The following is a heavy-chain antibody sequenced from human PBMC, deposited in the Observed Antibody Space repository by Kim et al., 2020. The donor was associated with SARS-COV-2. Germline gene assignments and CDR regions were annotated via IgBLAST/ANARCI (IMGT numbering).Heavy chain of an antibody. Sequence: GGSLRLSCAASGFTFSSCAIHWVRQAPGKGLEWVAVISYDGSNKNYADAVKGRFTISRDNSKNTIYLPMNSLRAEDTAQYYCARDPWSSIRGVTYSYYVIDVWGQGTTVTVSS. J-gene: IGHJ6*02. CDR1: GFTFSSCA. V-gene: IGHV3-30-3*01. CDR3: ARDPWSSIRGVTYSYYVIDV. D-gene: IGHD3-10*01. CDR2: ISYDGSNK.